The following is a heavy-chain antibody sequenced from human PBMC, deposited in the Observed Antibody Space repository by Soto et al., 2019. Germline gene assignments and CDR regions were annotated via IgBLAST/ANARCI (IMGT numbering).Heavy chain of an antibody. D-gene: IGHD3-22*01. CDR1: GGSISSYY. J-gene: IGHJ4*02. CDR3: ARSRDSSGYSGLDY. CDR2: IYYSGST. Sequence: ETLSLTCTVSGGSISSYYWSWIRQPPGKGLEWIGYIYYSGSTNYNPSLKSRVTISVDTSKNQFSLKLSSVTAADTAVYYCARSRDSSGYSGLDYWGQGTLVTVSS. V-gene: IGHV4-59*01.